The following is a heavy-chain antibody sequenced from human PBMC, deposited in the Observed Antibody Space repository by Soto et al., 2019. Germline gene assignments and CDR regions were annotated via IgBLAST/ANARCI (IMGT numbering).Heavy chain of an antibody. Sequence: QVQLVESGGGLVKPGGSLRLSCAASGFTFSDYNMSWIRQAPGKGLEWVSYISSRGSTIYYADSVKGRFTISRDNAKNSLYLQMNSLRAEDTAVFYCARDKECSSSSLYYYGMDVWGQGTTVTVSS. J-gene: IGHJ6*02. D-gene: IGHD6-6*01. CDR2: ISSRGSTI. CDR1: GFTFSDYN. CDR3: ARDKECSSSSLYYYGMDV. V-gene: IGHV3-11*01.